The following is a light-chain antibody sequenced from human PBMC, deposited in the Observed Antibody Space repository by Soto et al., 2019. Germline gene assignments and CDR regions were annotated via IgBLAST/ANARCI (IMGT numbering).Light chain of an antibody. J-gene: IGLJ3*02. CDR3: SSYTSSSTPRA. CDR1: SSDVGGYNY. Sequence: QSALTQPASVSGSPGQSITISCTGTSSDVGGYNYVSWYQQHPGKAPKLMIYEVSNRPSGVSNRFSGSKSGNTASLTISGLQAEDEADYYCSSYTSSSTPRAFGGGTKLTVL. V-gene: IGLV2-14*01. CDR2: EVS.